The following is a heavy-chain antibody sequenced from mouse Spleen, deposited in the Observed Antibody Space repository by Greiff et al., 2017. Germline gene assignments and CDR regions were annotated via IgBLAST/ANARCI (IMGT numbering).Heavy chain of an antibody. D-gene: IGHD1-1*01. CDR1: GFTFSSYA. J-gene: IGHJ2*01. CDR3: ARDSDYYGSSYYFDY. V-gene: IGHV5-4*01. Sequence: EVQGVESGGGLVKPGGSLKLSCAASGFTFSSYAMSWVRQTPEKRLEWVATISDGGSYTYYPDNVKGRFTISRDNAKNNLYLQMSHLKSEDTAMYYCARDSDYYGSSYYFDYWGQGTTLTVSS. CDR2: ISDGGSYT.